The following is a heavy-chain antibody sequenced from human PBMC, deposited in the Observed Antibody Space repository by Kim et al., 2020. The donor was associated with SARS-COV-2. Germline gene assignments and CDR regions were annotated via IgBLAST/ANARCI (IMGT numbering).Heavy chain of an antibody. J-gene: IGHJ4*02. CDR3: ARRVTGLAHQLAFDS. CDR1: GYSFTSYW. V-gene: IGHV5-10-1*01. CDR2: INPSDSFT. Sequence: GESLKISCKGSGYSFTSYWISWVRQMPGKVLEWMGTINPSDSFTNYSPSFQGHVTLSADKSITTAYLQWSSLKASDTAMYYCARRVTGLAHQLAFDSWGQGTLVTVSS. D-gene: IGHD6-13*01.